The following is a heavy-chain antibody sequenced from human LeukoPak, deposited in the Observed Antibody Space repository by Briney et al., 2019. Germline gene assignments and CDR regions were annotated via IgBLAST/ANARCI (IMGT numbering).Heavy chain of an antibody. J-gene: IGHJ5*02. CDR3: AKDPYRVVVATGNYLDP. CDR2: ISHDGSNI. V-gene: IGHV3-30*18. CDR1: GFTFYSCG. D-gene: IGHD2-15*01. Sequence: GGSLRLSCAASGFTFYSCGMHWVRQAPGKGLEWVAVISHDGSNIHYGDSVKGRFTISRDNSKNTLYLQMNSLRAEDTAVYYCAKDPYRVVVATGNYLDPWGQGTLVTVSS.